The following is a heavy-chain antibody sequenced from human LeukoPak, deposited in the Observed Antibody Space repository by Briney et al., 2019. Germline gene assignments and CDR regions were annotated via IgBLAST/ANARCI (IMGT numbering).Heavy chain of an antibody. D-gene: IGHD2-8*01. V-gene: IGHV3-23*01. Sequence: QAGGSLRLSCAASGFTFSSYAMSWVRRAPGKGLEWVSAISGSGGSTYYADSVKGRFTISRDNSKNTLYLQMNSLRAEDTAVYYCAKGGYCTNGVCPNHYYYYMDVWGKGTTVTVSS. CDR1: GFTFSSYA. CDR3: AKGGYCTNGVCPNHYYYYMDV. J-gene: IGHJ6*03. CDR2: ISGSGGST.